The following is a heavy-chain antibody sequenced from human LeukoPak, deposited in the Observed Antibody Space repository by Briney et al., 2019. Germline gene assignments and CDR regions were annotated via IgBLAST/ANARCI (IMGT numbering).Heavy chain of an antibody. V-gene: IGHV1-69*05. Sequence: ASVKVSCKASGGTFSSYAISWVRQAPGQGLEWMGGIIPIFGTANYAQKFQGRVTITTDESTSTAYMELSSLRSEDTAVYYCARDSCSSTSCPFDPWGQEPWSPSPQ. D-gene: IGHD2-2*01. J-gene: IGHJ5*02. CDR1: GGTFSSYA. CDR3: ARDSCSSTSCPFDP. CDR2: IIPIFGTA.